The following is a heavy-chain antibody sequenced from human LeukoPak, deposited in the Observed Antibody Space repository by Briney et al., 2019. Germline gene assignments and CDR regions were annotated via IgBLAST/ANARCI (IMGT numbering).Heavy chain of an antibody. CDR1: GGSISSGAYY. Sequence: SETLSLTCTVSGGSISSGAYYWSWIRQHPGKGLEWIGYIYYSGSTYYNPSLKSRVTISVDTSKNEFSLKLSSVTAADTAVYYCARVVIGATIGYRGQGSLVTVSS. CDR2: IYYSGST. D-gene: IGHD2-15*01. J-gene: IGHJ4*02. CDR3: ARVVIGATIGY. V-gene: IGHV4-31*03.